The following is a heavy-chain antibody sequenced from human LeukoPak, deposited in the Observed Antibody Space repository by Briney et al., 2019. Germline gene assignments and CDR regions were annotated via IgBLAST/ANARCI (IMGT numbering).Heavy chain of an antibody. CDR1: GGSFSGYY. CDR2: INHSGST. J-gene: IGHJ4*02. Sequence: PSETLSLTCAVYGGSFSGYYWSWIRQPPGKGLEWIGEINHSGSTNYNPSLKSRGTISVDTSKNQFSLKLSSVTAADTAVYYCARGMYGDYGRWRGRPFFFDYWGQGTLVTVSS. V-gene: IGHV4-34*01. CDR3: ARGMYGDYGRWRGRPFFFDY. D-gene: IGHD4-17*01.